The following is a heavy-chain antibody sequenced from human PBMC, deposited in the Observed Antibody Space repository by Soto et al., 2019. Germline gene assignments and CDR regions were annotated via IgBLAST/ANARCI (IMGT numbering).Heavy chain of an antibody. CDR3: ARGPYSSSSGTSWFDP. Sequence: QVQLQQWGAGLLKPSETLSLTCAVYGGSFSGYYWSWIRQPPGKGLEWIGEINHSGSTNYNPSLKSRVTISVDTSKNQFSLKLSSVTAADTAVYYCARGPYSSSSGTSWFDPWGQGTLVTVSS. CDR2: INHSGST. J-gene: IGHJ5*02. D-gene: IGHD6-6*01. V-gene: IGHV4-34*01. CDR1: GGSFSGYY.